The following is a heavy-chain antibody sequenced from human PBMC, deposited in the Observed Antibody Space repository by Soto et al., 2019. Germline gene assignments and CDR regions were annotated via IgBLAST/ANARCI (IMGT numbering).Heavy chain of an antibody. V-gene: IGHV4-30-2*01. D-gene: IGHD3-3*01. CDR1: GGSISTSDYT. J-gene: IGHJ6*02. CDR2: VYHSGAT. Sequence: QLQLQESGSGLIKPSQTLSLTCAVSGGSISTSDYTWSWIRPPPGRGLEWIGSVYHSGATHYRPSLQNRLTMSLDKCKNQFSRDLTPVTAADTAVYYCVRERKIFGVVPGGGVDVWGQGTTVTVS. CDR3: VRERKIFGVVPGGGVDV.